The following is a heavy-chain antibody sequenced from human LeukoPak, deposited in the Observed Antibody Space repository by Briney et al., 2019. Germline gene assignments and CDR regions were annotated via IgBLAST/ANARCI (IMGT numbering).Heavy chain of an antibody. CDR2: IYYSGST. J-gene: IGHJ6*03. CDR3: ARDFRNYMDV. CDR1: GGSISSYY. D-gene: IGHD1-14*01. V-gene: IGHV4-59*01. Sequence: PSETLSLTCTVSGGSISSYYWSWIRQPPGKGLEWIGYIYYSGSTNYNPSLKSRVTISVDTSKNQFSLKLSSVTAADTAVYYCARDFRNYMDVWGKGTTITVSS.